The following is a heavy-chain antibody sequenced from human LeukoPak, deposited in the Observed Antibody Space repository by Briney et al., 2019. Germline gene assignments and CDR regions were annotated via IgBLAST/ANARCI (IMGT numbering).Heavy chain of an antibody. J-gene: IGHJ5*02. Sequence: ASVKVTCKASGYTFTSYGISWVRQAPGQGLEWMGWISAYNGNTNYAQKRQGRVTMTTDTSTSTAYLELRSLRSDDPAVYYCARLAFEPGSYYNAFPKWFDPWGQGTLVTVSS. CDR1: GYTFTSYG. CDR3: ARLAFEPGSYYNAFPKWFDP. CDR2: ISAYNGNT. V-gene: IGHV1-18*01. D-gene: IGHD3-10*01.